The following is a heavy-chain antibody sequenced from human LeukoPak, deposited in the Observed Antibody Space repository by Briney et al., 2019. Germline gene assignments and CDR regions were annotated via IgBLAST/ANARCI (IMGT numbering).Heavy chain of an antibody. D-gene: IGHD2-21*02. Sequence: ASVKVSCKASGYTFTGYYMHWVRQAPGQGLEWMGWINPNSGGTNYAQKFQGRVTMTRDTSISTAYMELSRLRSDDTAVYYCARGANCGGDCYVCDYWGQGTLVTVSS. CDR3: ARGANCGGDCYVCDY. CDR2: INPNSGGT. V-gene: IGHV1-2*02. CDR1: GYTFTGYY. J-gene: IGHJ4*02.